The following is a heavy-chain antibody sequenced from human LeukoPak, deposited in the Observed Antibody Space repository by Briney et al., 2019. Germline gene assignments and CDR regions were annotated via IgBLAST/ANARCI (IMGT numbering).Heavy chain of an antibody. V-gene: IGHV5-51*01. CDR3: ARRSTAYCGGDCYSGARYYYYMDV. J-gene: IGHJ6*03. CDR2: IYPGDSDT. Sequence: GESLKISCKGSGYSFTSYWIGWVRQMPGKGLEWMGIIYPGDSDTRYSPSFQGQVTISADKSTSTAYLQWSSLKASDTAMYYCARRSTAYCGGDCYSGARYYYYMDVWGKGTTVTVSS. D-gene: IGHD2-21*02. CDR1: GYSFTSYW.